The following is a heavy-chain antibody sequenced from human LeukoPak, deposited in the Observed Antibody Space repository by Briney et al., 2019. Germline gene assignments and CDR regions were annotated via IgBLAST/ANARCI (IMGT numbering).Heavy chain of an antibody. CDR1: GGSISSSPYY. J-gene: IGHJ4*02. CDR3: ASAPRQASIGGLDY. D-gene: IGHD3-16*01. Sequence: SETLSLTCTVSGGSISSSPYYWGWIRQPPGKGLEWIGAISNTGVTYYNPSLRSRVTIFADTSKNHFSPNLRSVTAADTALYYCASAPRQASIGGLDYWGQGTLVTVSS. V-gene: IGHV4-39*02. CDR2: ISNTGVT.